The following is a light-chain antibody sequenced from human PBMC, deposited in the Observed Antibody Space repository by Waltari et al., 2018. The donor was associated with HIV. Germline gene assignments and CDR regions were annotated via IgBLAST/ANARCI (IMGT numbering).Light chain of an antibody. J-gene: IGLJ3*02. Sequence: QSVLTQPPSASGTPGQRVTISCSGRSSQIGSNTVNRYQQLPGTAPKLLIYSNNQRPSGVPDRFSGSKSGTSASLAISGLQSEDEADYYCAAWHDSLNGSWVFGGGTKLTVL. CDR3: AAWHDSLNGSWV. CDR1: SSQIGSNT. V-gene: IGLV1-44*01. CDR2: SNN.